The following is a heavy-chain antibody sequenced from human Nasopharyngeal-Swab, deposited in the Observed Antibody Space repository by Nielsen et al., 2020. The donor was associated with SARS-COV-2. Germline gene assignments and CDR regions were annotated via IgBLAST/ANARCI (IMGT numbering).Heavy chain of an antibody. CDR3: AKDRDSGDDPYEYYLYYGMDV. CDR2: ISGSDHTT. CDR1: GFTIRNYA. J-gene: IGHJ6*02. Sequence: GESLKISCAASGFTIRNYAISWVRQPPGKGLEWVSVISGSDHTTYYADSVKGRFTISRDNSKNPLNLQMNSLRAEDTAIYYCAKDRDSGDDPYEYYLYYGMDVWGQGTTVTVFS. V-gene: IGHV3-23*01. D-gene: IGHD5-12*01.